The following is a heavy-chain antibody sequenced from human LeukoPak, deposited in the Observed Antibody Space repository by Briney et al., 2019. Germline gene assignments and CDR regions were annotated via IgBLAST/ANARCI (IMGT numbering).Heavy chain of an antibody. CDR1: AFTFRSYA. V-gene: IGHV3-23*01. Sequence: GGSLRLSCAASAFTFRSYAMIWVRQPPGKGLEWVSTVSASGGSTYYADSVKGRFTISRDNSNNTLSLQINSLRPEDTAVYYCTKGAVSRGYTYMANWGEGTLVTVSS. CDR3: TKGAVSRGYTYMAN. CDR2: VSASGGST. J-gene: IGHJ4*02. D-gene: IGHD5-18*01.